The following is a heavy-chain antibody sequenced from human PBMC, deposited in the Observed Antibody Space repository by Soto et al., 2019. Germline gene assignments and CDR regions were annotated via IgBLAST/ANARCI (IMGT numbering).Heavy chain of an antibody. CDR1: GFTFDSYG. CDR2: ISSDGNNK. V-gene: IGHV3-30*18. CDR3: AKDLLPNTVTTCGS. Sequence: QVQLVESGGGVVQPGRSLRLSCAVSGFTFDSYGMHWVRQAPGKGLELVAVISSDGNNKYYADSVKGRFTISRDNFKNTLYLQMSRLRADDTAVYYCAKDLLPNTVTTCGSWGQGTLVTVSS. J-gene: IGHJ5*02. D-gene: IGHD4-17*01.